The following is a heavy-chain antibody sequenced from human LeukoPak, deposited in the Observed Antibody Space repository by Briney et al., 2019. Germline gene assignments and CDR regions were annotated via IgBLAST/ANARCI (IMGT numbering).Heavy chain of an antibody. J-gene: IGHJ4*02. CDR1: GFTFSSYG. Sequence: GGSLRLSCAASGFTFSSYGMHWVRQAPGKGLEWVAVIWYDGSNKYYADSVKGRFTISRDNSKNTLYLQMNSLRAEDTAVYYCESYDSSGVYYFDYWGQGTLVTVSS. CDR2: IWYDGSNK. V-gene: IGHV3-33*01. CDR3: ESYDSSGVYYFDY. D-gene: IGHD3-22*01.